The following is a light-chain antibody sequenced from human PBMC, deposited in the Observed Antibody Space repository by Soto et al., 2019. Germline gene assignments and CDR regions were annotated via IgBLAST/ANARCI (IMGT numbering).Light chain of an antibody. CDR2: GAS. CDR3: QQSDSWPLT. Sequence: VVTISVGTVSLSPGERATLSCRASQSVSSYLAWYQQKPGQAPRLLIYGASTRATGIPDRFRGSGSGTEFTLTISSLQSEDFAVYYCQQSDSWPLTSGGGTKVDIK. J-gene: IGKJ4*01. V-gene: IGKV3D-15*01. CDR1: QSVSSY.